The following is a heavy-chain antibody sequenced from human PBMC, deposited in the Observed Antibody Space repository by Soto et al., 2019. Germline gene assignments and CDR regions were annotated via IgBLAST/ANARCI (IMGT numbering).Heavy chain of an antibody. V-gene: IGHV1-46*01. Sequence: GASVKVSCKASRYTFTSCYIHWVRQAPEQGLEWMGIINPSGGSTSYAQKFQGRVTMTRDTSTSTVYMELSSLRSEDTAVYYCARRTYCSGGSCHWVAFDIWGQGTMVTVSS. CDR2: INPSGGST. D-gene: IGHD2-15*01. CDR1: RYTFTSCY. J-gene: IGHJ3*02. CDR3: ARRTYCSGGSCHWVAFDI.